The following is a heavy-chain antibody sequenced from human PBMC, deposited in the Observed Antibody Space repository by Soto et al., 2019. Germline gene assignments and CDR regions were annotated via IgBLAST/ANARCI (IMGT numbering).Heavy chain of an antibody. D-gene: IGHD3-3*01. Sequence: GGSLRLSCAASGFTFSNYAMSWVRQAPGKGLEWVSVIGGDGGSTYYADSVRGRFAVSRDNSKNSLYLQMDSLRAEDTALYYCEKEVYYDFWSGYYTGDYCGQGTLVTVSS. V-gene: IGHV3-23*01. CDR3: EKEVYYDFWSGYYTGDY. CDR2: IGGDGGST. CDR1: GFTFSNYA. J-gene: IGHJ4*02.